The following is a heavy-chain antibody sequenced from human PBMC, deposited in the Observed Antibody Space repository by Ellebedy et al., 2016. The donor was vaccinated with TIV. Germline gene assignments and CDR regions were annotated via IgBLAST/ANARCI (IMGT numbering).Heavy chain of an antibody. Sequence: SVKVSXXASGGTFSSYAISWVRQAPGQGLEWMGGIIPIFGTANYAQKFQGRVTITADESTSTAYMELSSLRSEDTAVYYCARDAGRYNWTPYYYGMDVWGQGTTVTVSS. V-gene: IGHV1-69*13. D-gene: IGHD1-20*01. CDR1: GGTFSSYA. CDR2: IIPIFGTA. CDR3: ARDAGRYNWTPYYYGMDV. J-gene: IGHJ6*02.